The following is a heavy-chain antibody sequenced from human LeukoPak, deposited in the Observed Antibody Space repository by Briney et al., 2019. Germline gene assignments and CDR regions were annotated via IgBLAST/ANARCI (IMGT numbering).Heavy chain of an antibody. J-gene: IGHJ4*02. D-gene: IGHD4-17*01. Sequence: SETLCLTCAVSGYSISSGYYWGWIRQPPGKGLEWIGSIYHSGSTYYNPSLKSRVTISVDTSKNQFSLKLSSVTAADAAVYDSARVRGEGFDYWGQGTLATVSS. CDR3: ARVRGEGFDY. CDR1: GYSISSGYY. V-gene: IGHV4-38-2*01. CDR2: IYHSGST.